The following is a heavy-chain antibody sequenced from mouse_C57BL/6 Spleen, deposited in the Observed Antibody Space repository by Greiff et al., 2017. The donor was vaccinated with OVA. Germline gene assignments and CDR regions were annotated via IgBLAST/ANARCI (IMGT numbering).Heavy chain of an antibody. CDR1: GFTFSDYG. CDR2: ISSGSSTI. Sequence: EVKLMESGGGLVKPGGSLKLSCAASGFTFSDYGMHWVRQAPEKGLEWVAYISSGSSTIYYADTVKGRFTISRDNAKNTLFLQMTSLRSEDTAMYYCARGCGNYEGYAMDYWGQGTSVTVSS. D-gene: IGHD2-1*01. J-gene: IGHJ4*01. CDR3: ARGCGNYEGYAMDY. V-gene: IGHV5-17*01.